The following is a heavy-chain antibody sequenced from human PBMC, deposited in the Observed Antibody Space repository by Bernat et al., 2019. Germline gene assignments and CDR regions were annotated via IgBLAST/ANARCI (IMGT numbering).Heavy chain of an antibody. Sequence: QVQLQQWGAGLLKPSETLSLTCAVYGGSFSGYYWSWIRQPPGKGLEWIGEINHSGSTNYNPSLKSRVTISVDTSKNQFSLKLSSVTAADTAVYYCARGIRSRIADRPTGGSRPYFDYWGQGTLVTVSS. D-gene: IGHD6-6*01. CDR1: GGSFSGYY. V-gene: IGHV4-34*01. CDR3: ARGIRSRIADRPTGGSRPYFDY. CDR2: INHSGST. J-gene: IGHJ4*02.